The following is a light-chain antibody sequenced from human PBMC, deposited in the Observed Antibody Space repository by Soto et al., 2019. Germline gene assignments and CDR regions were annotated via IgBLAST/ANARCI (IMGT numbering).Light chain of an antibody. J-gene: IGKJ1*01. Sequence: EIVLTQSPGTLSLSPGERATLSCRASQSVSSSHLAWYQQKPGQAPRLLIYDASTRATGIPDRISGSGSGTDFTLTISRLEPEDFAVYYCQQYGSSPWTFGQGTRVEIK. CDR1: QSVSSSH. CDR3: QQYGSSPWT. V-gene: IGKV3-20*01. CDR2: DAS.